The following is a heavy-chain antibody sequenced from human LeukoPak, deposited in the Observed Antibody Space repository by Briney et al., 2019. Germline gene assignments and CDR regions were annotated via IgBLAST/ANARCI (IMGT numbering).Heavy chain of an antibody. Sequence: QPGGSLRLSCAASGFTFGNYWMTWVRQAPGKGLEWVANIKQDGSEKHYVDSMKGRLTISRENAKDLLYLQMNSLRAEDTAVYYCARDLGWSYSGSDPEDGAFDIWGQGTVVTVSS. CDR1: GFTFGNYW. D-gene: IGHD3-10*01. V-gene: IGHV3-7*04. J-gene: IGHJ3*02. CDR3: ARDLGWSYSGSDPEDGAFDI. CDR2: IKQDGSEK.